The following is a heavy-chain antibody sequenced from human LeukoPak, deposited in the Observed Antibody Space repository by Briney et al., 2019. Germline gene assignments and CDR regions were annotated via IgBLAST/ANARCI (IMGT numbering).Heavy chain of an antibody. Sequence: ASVKVSCKVSGYTLTELSMHWVRQAPGKGLEWMGGFDPEDGETIYAQKFQGRVTMTEDTSTDTAYMELSSLRSEDTAVYYCATELTRYNWNPTNNWFDPWGQGTLVTVPS. J-gene: IGHJ5*02. CDR1: GYTLTELS. CDR3: ATELTRYNWNPTNNWFDP. CDR2: FDPEDGET. V-gene: IGHV1-24*01. D-gene: IGHD1-20*01.